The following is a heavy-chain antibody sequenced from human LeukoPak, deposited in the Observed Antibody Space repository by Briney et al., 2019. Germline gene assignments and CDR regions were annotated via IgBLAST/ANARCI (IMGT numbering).Heavy chain of an antibody. CDR3: ASRGFVVVARVDY. CDR2: ISGSGGST. V-gene: IGHV3-23*01. D-gene: IGHD2-2*01. J-gene: IGHJ4*02. CDR1: GFTFSSYA. Sequence: GGSLRLSCAASGFTFSSYAMSWLRQAPGKGLEGVSAISGSGGSTYYADSVKGRFTISRDNSKNTLYLQMNSLRAEDTAVYYCASRGFVVVARVDYWGQGTLVTVSS.